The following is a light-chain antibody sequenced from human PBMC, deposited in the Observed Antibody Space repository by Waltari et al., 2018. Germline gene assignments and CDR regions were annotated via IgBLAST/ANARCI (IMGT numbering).Light chain of an antibody. V-gene: IGLV7-43*01. CDR2: STT. CDR3: LLLSGRFWV. Sequence: QTVVTQAHSLTVSPGGTVTPTCASNTGAVTSGYYPNLFQQRPGQPPRPLIYSTTNRQSWTPALFSGSLLGDKAALTLSGVQPEDEADYYCLLLSGRFWVFGGGTKLTVL. J-gene: IGLJ3*02. CDR1: TGAVTSGYY.